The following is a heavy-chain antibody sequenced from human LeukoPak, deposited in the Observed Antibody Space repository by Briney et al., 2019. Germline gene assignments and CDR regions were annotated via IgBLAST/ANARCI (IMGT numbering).Heavy chain of an antibody. CDR3: ARGATGHYDYVWGSYRYYYFDY. D-gene: IGHD3-16*02. CDR1: VYTFTSYD. Sequence: ASVKVSCKASVYTFTSYDINWVRQATGQGLEWMGWMNPNSGNTGYAQKFQGRVTMTRNTSISTAYMELSSLRSEDTAVSYCARGATGHYDYVWGSYRYYYFDYWGQGTLVTVSS. V-gene: IGHV1-8*01. CDR2: MNPNSGNT. J-gene: IGHJ4*02.